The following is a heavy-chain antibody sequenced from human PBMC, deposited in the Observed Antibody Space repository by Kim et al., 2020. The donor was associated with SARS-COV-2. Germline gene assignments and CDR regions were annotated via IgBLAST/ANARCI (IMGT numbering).Heavy chain of an antibody. Sequence: YYADSVRGRFTLTRDNSKNTVSLQMDGLTTDDTAVYYCAKAGSGNYFDFWGQGTLVTV. D-gene: IGHD1-26*01. J-gene: IGHJ4*02. V-gene: IGHV3-30-3*02. CDR3: AKAGSGNYFDF.